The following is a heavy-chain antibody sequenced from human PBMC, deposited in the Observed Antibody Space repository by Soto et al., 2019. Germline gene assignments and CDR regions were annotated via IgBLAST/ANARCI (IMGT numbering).Heavy chain of an antibody. Sequence: QMQLQESGPGLVKPSETLSLTCNVSGGSVSSVKYFWSWIRQPPGKGLEWIAYIYNNGNTNYNPSLKSRATISVDTSKTQCSLKLTSVTAADSAVYFCARTVMPVGNLAAFDHWGQGVLVTVSS. CDR1: GGSVSSVKYF. CDR3: ARTVMPVGNLAAFDH. CDR2: IYNNGNT. J-gene: IGHJ4*02. V-gene: IGHV4-61*01. D-gene: IGHD7-27*01.